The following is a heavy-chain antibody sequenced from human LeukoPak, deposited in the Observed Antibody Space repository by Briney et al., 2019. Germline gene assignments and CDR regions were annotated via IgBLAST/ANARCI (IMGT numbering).Heavy chain of an antibody. V-gene: IGHV1-69*13. J-gene: IGHJ6*04. CDR2: IIPIFGTA. Sequence: SVKVSCKASGGTFSSYAISWVRQAPGQGLEWMGGIIPIFGTANYAQKFQGRVTITADESTRTAYMELSSLRSEDTAVYYCARPSARGAAAGTSLYYYGMDVWGKGTTVTVSS. CDR1: GGTFSSYA. CDR3: ARPSARGAAAGTSLYYYGMDV. D-gene: IGHD6-13*01.